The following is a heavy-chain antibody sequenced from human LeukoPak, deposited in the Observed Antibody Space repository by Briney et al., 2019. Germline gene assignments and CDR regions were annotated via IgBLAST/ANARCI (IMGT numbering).Heavy chain of an antibody. CDR3: ASSEVVVVANYAFDI. CDR2: ISSSSSTI. Sequence: GGSLRLSCAASGFTFSSYAMSWVRQAPGKGLEWVSYISSSSSTIYYADSVKGRFTISRDNAKNSLYLQMNSLRDEDTAVYYCASSEVVVVANYAFDIWGQGTMVTVSS. D-gene: IGHD2-15*01. CDR1: GFTFSSYA. V-gene: IGHV3-48*02. J-gene: IGHJ3*02.